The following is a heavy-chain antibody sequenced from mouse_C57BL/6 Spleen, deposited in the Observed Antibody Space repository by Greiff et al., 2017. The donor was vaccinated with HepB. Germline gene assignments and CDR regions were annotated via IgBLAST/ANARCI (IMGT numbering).Heavy chain of an antibody. Sequence: QVQLQQSGPELVKPGASVKISCKASGYAFSSSWMNWVKQRPGKGLEWIGRIYPGDGDTNYNGKFKGKATLTADKSSSTAYMQLSSLTSEDSAVYFCARSWEGFAYWCQGTLVTVSA. CDR1: GYAFSSSW. J-gene: IGHJ3*01. CDR2: IYPGDGDT. V-gene: IGHV1-82*01. CDR3: ARSWEGFAY. D-gene: IGHD4-1*01.